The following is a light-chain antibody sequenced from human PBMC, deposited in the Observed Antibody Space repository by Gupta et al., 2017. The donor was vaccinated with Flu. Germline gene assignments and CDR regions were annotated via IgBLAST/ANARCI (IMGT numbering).Light chain of an antibody. CDR2: DAS. CDR3: QQRSNCPVT. V-gene: IGKV3-11*01. Sequence: EIVLTQSPATLSLSPGEIATLSCRASQSVSSYLAWYQQKPGQAPRLFIYDASNRAAGIPARFSGSGSGTDFTLTISSLEPEDFAIYCCQQRSNCPVTFGRGTKVDI. CDR1: QSVSSY. J-gene: IGKJ4*01.